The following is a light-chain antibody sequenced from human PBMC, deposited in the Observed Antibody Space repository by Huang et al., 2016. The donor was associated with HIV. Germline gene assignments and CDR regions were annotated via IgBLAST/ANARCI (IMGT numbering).Light chain of an antibody. CDR2: GAS. CDR1: QSLTNN. CDR3: QQYNEWPLT. Sequence: EIVLTQSPAALSVSPGERVTLSCRASQSLTNNLAWYHQIPGQAPRLLIYGASSRATGISARFIGRGSGTEFTLTISSLQSEDSAVYFCQQYNEWPLTFGGGTKVEIK. J-gene: IGKJ4*01. V-gene: IGKV3-15*01.